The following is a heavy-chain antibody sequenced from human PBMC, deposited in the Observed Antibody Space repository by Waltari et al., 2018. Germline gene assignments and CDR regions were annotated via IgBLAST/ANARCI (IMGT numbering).Heavy chain of an antibody. V-gene: IGHV3-30*02. CDR2: IRYDGSNQ. CDR1: GFTFRYFG. J-gene: IGHJ3*02. D-gene: IGHD3-10*01. CDR3: AKDRGGGYGGLRPDAFDI. Sequence: HLLDSGGGVVQPGGSLRLSCAASGFTFRYFGMHWVRQAPGKGLEWVVFIRYDGSNQEYVDSVKGRLSISRDNSRNTVYLQMNSLRVEDTAVYYFAKDRGGGYGGLRPDAFDIWGEGTRVIVSS.